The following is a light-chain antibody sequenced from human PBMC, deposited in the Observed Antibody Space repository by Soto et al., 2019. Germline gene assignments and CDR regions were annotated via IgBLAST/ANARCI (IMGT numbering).Light chain of an antibody. CDR3: AAWDDSLQAWV. J-gene: IGLJ3*02. V-gene: IGLV1-44*01. CDR1: NSNIGRHT. Sequence: QSVLTQPPSASGTPGQRVTISCSGSNSNIGRHTVNWYQQLPGTAPKLLIYTDNQRPSGVPDRFSDSKSGTSASLAISGLQYEDEAEYYCAAWDDSLQAWVFGGGTKLTVL. CDR2: TDN.